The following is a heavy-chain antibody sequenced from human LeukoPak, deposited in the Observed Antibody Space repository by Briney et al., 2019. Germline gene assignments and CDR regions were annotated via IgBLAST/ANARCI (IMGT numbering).Heavy chain of an antibody. Sequence: GGSLRLSCAPSGLTLRSYVMHWVRQAPGKGLEWVALLSFDGSDKYYADSVKGRFTISRDNSKNTLYLQMNNLRAEDTAVYYCVPCSAWYLNWFDPWGQGTLVTVSS. D-gene: IGHD6-19*01. CDR1: GLTLRSYV. CDR3: VPCSAWYLNWFDP. J-gene: IGHJ5*02. V-gene: IGHV3-30-3*01. CDR2: LSFDGSDK.